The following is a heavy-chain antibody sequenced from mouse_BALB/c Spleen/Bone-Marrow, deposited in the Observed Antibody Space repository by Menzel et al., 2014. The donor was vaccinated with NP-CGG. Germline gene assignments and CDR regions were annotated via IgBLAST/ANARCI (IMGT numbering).Heavy chain of an antibody. CDR2: IDPANGNT. D-gene: IGHD2-1*01. J-gene: IGHJ4*01. CDR1: GFNIKDTY. V-gene: IGHV14-3*02. CDR3: ARRGYYGNYYYAMDY. Sequence: DVQLQESGAELVKPGASVKLSCTASGFNIKDTYMHWVKQRPEQGLEWIGRIDPANGNTKYDPKFQGKATITADTSSNTAYLQLSSLTSEDTAVYYCARRGYYGNYYYAMDYWGQGISVTVSS.